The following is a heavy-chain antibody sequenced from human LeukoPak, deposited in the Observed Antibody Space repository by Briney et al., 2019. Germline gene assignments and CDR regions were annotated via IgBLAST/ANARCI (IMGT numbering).Heavy chain of an antibody. CDR2: INNVASHI. J-gene: IGHJ4*02. Sequence: GGSLRLSCAASGFTFSSSAMNWVRQAPGKGLEWVSSINNVASHIYYAHSVKGRFTISRDNAKNSLYLQMDSLSDEDTAVYYCARDPTQYLRYGHFDYWGQGTLVTVSS. CDR1: GFTFSSSA. CDR3: ARDPTQYLRYGHFDY. D-gene: IGHD5/OR15-5a*01. V-gene: IGHV3-21*01.